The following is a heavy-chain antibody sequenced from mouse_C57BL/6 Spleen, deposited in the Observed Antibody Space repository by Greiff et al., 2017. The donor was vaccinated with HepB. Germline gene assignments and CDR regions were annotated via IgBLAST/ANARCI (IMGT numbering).Heavy chain of an antibody. V-gene: IGHV1-82*01. CDR1: GYAFSSSW. Sequence: VKLMESGPELVKPGASVKISCKASGYAFSSSWMNWVKQRPGKGLEWIGRIYPGDGDTNYNGKFKGKATLTADKSSSTAYMQLSSLTSEDSAVYFCARSLNDYGSHWYFDVWGTGTTVTGSS. D-gene: IGHD1-1*01. J-gene: IGHJ1*03. CDR2: IYPGDGDT. CDR3: ARSLNDYGSHWYFDV.